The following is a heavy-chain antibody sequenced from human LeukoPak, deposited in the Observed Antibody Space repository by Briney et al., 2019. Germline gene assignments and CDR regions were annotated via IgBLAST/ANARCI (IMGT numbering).Heavy chain of an antibody. Sequence: PWETLSLTCTVSNGLISSYYGSWIRQPPGKGLEGIGYIYYSGSTNYNPSLKSRVTISVDTSKNQFSLKLSSVTAADAAVYYCARLSVDTAMVIDYWGQGTLVTVSS. CDR1: NGLISSYY. CDR3: ARLSVDTAMVIDY. D-gene: IGHD5-18*01. V-gene: IGHV4-59*08. CDR2: IYYSGST. J-gene: IGHJ4*02.